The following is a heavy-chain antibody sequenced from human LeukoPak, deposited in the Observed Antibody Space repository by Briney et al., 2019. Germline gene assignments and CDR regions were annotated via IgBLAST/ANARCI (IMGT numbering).Heavy chain of an antibody. V-gene: IGHV3-30*19. CDR3: ATPLTSKWCSSWYSGHFDY. D-gene: IGHD6-13*01. J-gene: IGHJ4*02. Sequence: PGRSLRLSCAASGFTFSSYGMHWVRQAPGKGLEWVAVISADGRDKYYIDSVRGRFTISRDNSKTTVFLQMNSLEVEDTAVYYCATPLTSKWCSSWYSGHFDYWGQGALVTVPS. CDR1: GFTFSSYG. CDR2: ISADGRDK.